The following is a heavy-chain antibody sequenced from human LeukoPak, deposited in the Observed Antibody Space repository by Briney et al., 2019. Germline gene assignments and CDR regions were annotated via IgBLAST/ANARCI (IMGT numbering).Heavy chain of an antibody. J-gene: IGHJ4*02. Sequence: PGGSLRLSCVASGFTFTRYAMGWVRQAPGKGPEWVSAISGSGGNTYYADSVKGRFTISRDNAKNSLYLQMNSLRAEDTAVYYCVIYYYDSSGYYYFDYWGQGTLVTVSS. V-gene: IGHV3-23*01. CDR1: GFTFTRYA. CDR2: ISGSGGNT. D-gene: IGHD3-22*01. CDR3: VIYYYDSSGYYYFDY.